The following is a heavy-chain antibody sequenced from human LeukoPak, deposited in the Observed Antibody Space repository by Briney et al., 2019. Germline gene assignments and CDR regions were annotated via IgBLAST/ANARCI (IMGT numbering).Heavy chain of an antibody. CDR3: AKSIAAAGLYEYFQH. CDR1: PVTFSTYA. Sequence: GGVLRLSFSASPVTFSTYAMSWVRLAPGTGLEWVSGVRGSGDRTHYADSVKGRFTISRDNSKNTLYLQMNSLRAEDTAVYYCAKSIAAAGLYEYFQHWGQGTLVTVSS. V-gene: IGHV3-23*01. J-gene: IGHJ1*01. CDR2: VRGSGDRT. D-gene: IGHD6-13*01.